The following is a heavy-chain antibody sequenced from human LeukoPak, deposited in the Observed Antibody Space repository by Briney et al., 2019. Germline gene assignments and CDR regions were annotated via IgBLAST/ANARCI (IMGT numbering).Heavy chain of an antibody. J-gene: IGHJ4*02. CDR1: GFTFSSYA. CDR3: AKDQEYSFDY. Sequence: GGSLRLSCAASGFTFSSYAMSWVRQAPGKGLEWVSAISCGGGSTYYADSVKGRFTISRDNSKNTLYLQMNSLRAEDTAVYYCAKDQEYSFDYWGQGTLVTVSS. V-gene: IGHV3-23*01. D-gene: IGHD3-10*01. CDR2: ISCGGGST.